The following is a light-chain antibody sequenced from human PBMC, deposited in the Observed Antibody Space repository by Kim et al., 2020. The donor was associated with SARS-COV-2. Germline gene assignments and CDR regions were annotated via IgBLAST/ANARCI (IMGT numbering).Light chain of an antibody. CDR2: DTN. J-gene: IGLJ3*02. CDR3: LVSYRGPRGV. CDR1: TGPDTSGHC. V-gene: IGLV7-46*01. Sequence: GGTGTRTCGSSTGPDTSGHCPFCIQQKAGQAPRTLIYDTNIRHTWTPARFSGSLLGDKAALTLSGAQPEDEAEYYCLVSYRGPRGVFGGGTQLTVL.